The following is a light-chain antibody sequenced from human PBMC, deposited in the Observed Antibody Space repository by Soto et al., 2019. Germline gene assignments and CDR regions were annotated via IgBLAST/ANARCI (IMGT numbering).Light chain of an antibody. V-gene: IGKV3-15*01. CDR2: GAS. J-gene: IGKJ3*01. CDR3: QQYSTWPPFT. Sequence: EIVLTQSPATLSVSPGERATLSCRASQSVSSDLAWYQQKPGQAPRLLIYGASTRATGIPARFSGSGSGTDFALTISSLQSEDFAVYYCQQYSTWPPFTFGPGTKVDIK. CDR1: QSVSSD.